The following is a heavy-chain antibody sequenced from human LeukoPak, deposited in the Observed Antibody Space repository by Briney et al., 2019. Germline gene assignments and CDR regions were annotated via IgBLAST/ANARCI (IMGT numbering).Heavy chain of an antibody. V-gene: IGHV1-2*02. CDR3: ARDGSSGYNDF. CDR2: INPNSGGT. J-gene: IGHJ4*02. Sequence: ASVKVSFKASGYTFTVYYMHWVRQAPGQGLEWMGLINPNSGGTNYAQKFQGRVTMTRDTAISTAYMELSRLRSDDTAVYYCARDGSSGYNDFWGQGTLVTVSS. D-gene: IGHD6-19*01. CDR1: GYTFTVYY.